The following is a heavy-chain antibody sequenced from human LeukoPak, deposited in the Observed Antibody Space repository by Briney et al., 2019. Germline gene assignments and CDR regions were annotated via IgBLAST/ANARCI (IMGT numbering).Heavy chain of an antibody. CDR3: AKAIYGDYAGPYYFDY. V-gene: IGHV3-23*01. D-gene: IGHD4-17*01. CDR2: ISGSGGST. Sequence: GGSLSLSCAASGFTFSSYAMSWVRQAPGKGLEWVSAISGSGGSTYYADSVKGRFTISRDNSKNTLYLQMNSLRAEDTAVYYCAKAIYGDYAGPYYFDYWGQGTLVTVSS. CDR1: GFTFSSYA. J-gene: IGHJ4*02.